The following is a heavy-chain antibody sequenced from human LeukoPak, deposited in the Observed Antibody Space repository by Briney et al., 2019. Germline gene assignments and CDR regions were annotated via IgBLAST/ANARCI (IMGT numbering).Heavy chain of an antibody. CDR3: AKDREWDDYAEYDY. J-gene: IGHJ4*02. D-gene: IGHD4-17*01. V-gene: IGHV3-13*04. CDR1: GFTLSSYD. Sequence: GGSLRLSCAASGFTLSSYDMHWVRQETGKGLEWVSGIGIGGDTYYADSVKGRFTISRDNSKNTLYLQMNSLRADDTAVYYCAKDREWDDYAEYDYWGQGTLVTVSS. CDR2: IGIGGDT.